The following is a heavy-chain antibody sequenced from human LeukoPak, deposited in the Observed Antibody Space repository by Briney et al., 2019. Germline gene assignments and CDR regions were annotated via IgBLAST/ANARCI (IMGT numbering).Heavy chain of an antibody. CDR1: GYNFTTSW. CDR3: ARSHGSGSLNV. CDR2: IYPGDSDA. D-gene: IGHD3-22*01. V-gene: IGHV5-51*01. Sequence: GESLTISCKTSGYNFTTSWIGWVRQMSGKGLEWMGIIYPGDSDARYSPSFQGQVTFSADKSITTAYLQWNSLKASDTAMYYCARSHGSGSLNVWGQGTLVTVSS. J-gene: IGHJ4*02.